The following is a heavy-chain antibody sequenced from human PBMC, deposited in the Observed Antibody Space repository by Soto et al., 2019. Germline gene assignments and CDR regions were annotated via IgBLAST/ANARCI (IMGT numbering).Heavy chain of an antibody. J-gene: IGHJ4*02. D-gene: IGHD3-3*01. CDR2: INPNSGGT. CDR3: ARYYDFWSGLDY. V-gene: IGHV1-2*02. Sequence: DSVQVSCKASGYTFTGYYMHWVRQAPGQGLEWMGWINPNSGGTNYAQKFQGRVTMTRDTSISTAYMELSRLRSDDTAVYYCARYYDFWSGLDYWGQGTLVTVSS. CDR1: GYTFTGYY.